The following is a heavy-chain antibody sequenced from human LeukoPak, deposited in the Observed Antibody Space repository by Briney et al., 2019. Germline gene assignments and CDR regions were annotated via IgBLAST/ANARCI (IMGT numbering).Heavy chain of an antibody. D-gene: IGHD2-15*01. CDR1: GYTFTSYD. J-gene: IGHJ4*02. CDR3: ARGRYCSGGSCYGIFDY. V-gene: IGHV1-8*01. Sequence: ASVKVSCKASGYTFTSYDINWVRQATGQGLEWMGWMNPNSGNTGYAQKFQGRVTMTRNTSISTAYMELSSLRSEDTAVYYCARGRYCSGGSCYGIFDYWGQGTLVTVSS. CDR2: MNPNSGNT.